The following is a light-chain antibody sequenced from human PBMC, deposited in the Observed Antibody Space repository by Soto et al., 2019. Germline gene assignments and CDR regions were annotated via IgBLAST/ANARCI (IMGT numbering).Light chain of an antibody. J-gene: IGKJ1*01. CDR1: HSVSSSY. CDR2: GAS. Sequence: EIVLTQSPGTLSLSPGERATLSCRASHSVSSSYLAWYQQKPGQAPRLLIYGASSRATGIPDRFSGSGSGTDFTLTISRLDPEDFAVYYCQQYGSSPVTFGQGTKVEIK. V-gene: IGKV3-20*01. CDR3: QQYGSSPVT.